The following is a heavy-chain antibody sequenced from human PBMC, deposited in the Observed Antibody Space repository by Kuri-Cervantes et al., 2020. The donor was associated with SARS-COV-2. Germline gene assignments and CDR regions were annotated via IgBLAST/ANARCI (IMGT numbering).Heavy chain of an antibody. D-gene: IGHD3-22*01. CDR3: AKDRDYYDSSGSSFDY. CDR2: IYSGGST. CDR1: GFTVSSNY. V-gene: IGHV3-53*01. Sequence: ETLSLTCAASGFTVSSNYMSWVRQAPGKGLEWVSVIYSGGSTHYADSVKGRFTISRDNAKNSLYLQMNSLRAEDTAVYYCAKDRDYYDSSGSSFDYWGQGTLVTVSS. J-gene: IGHJ4*02.